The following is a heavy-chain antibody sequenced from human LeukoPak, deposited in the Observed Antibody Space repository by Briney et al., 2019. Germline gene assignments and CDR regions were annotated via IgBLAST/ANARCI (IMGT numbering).Heavy chain of an antibody. Sequence: SVKVSCKASGGTFSSYAISWVRQAPGQGLEWMGRIIPILGIASYAQKFQDRVTITADKSTSTAYMELSSLRSEDTAVYYCAREEGSSWYRGYYYGMDVWGQGTTVTVSS. CDR3: AREEGSSWYRGYYYGMDV. V-gene: IGHV1-69*04. CDR1: GGTFSSYA. CDR2: IIPILGIA. J-gene: IGHJ6*02. D-gene: IGHD6-13*01.